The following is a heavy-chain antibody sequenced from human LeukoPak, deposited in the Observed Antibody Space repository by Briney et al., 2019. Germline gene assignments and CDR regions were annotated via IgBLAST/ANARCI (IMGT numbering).Heavy chain of an antibody. D-gene: IGHD2-15*01. CDR2: IYYIGST. Sequence: SETLSLTCTVSGGSIRFYYWRWVRQSAGEGLEWIGYIYYIGSTNYNPSLKSRVTISVHVFKNQFSLKMSSVTAADTAVYYCARKGGLFDYWGQGRLVTVSS. V-gene: IGHV4-59*01. CDR1: GGSIRFYY. CDR3: ARKGGLFDY. J-gene: IGHJ4*02.